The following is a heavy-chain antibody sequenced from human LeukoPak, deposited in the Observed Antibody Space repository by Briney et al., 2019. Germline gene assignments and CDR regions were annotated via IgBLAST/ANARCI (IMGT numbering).Heavy chain of an antibody. Sequence: SETLSLTCTVSGVSISSYYWSWIRQPPGKGLEWIGYIYYSGSTNYNPSLKSRVTISVDTSKNQFSLKLSSVTAADTAVYYCACRVDTAMVIAYWGQGILVTVSS. CDR2: IYYSGST. J-gene: IGHJ4*02. CDR1: GVSISSYY. V-gene: IGHV4-59*08. CDR3: ACRVDTAMVIAY. D-gene: IGHD5-18*01.